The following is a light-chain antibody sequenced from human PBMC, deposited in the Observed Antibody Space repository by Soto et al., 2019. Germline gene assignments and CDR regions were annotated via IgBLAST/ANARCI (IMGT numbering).Light chain of an antibody. CDR2: RAS. Sequence: EIVLTQSPATLSLSPVERVIFSCRASQSVSSSYLAWYQQKPGQAPRLLIYRASTRATDIPARFSGSGSGTEFTLTISSLQSEDFAVYYCQQYNNWPPATFGQGTKVDIK. CDR3: QQYNNWPPAT. V-gene: IGKV3-15*01. J-gene: IGKJ1*01. CDR1: QSVSSSY.